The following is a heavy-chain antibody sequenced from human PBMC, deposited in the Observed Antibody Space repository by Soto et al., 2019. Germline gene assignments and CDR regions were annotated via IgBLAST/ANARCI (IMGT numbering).Heavy chain of an antibody. CDR3: ATYYYYDSSGYFPS. V-gene: IGHV4-38-2*01. J-gene: IGHJ5*02. D-gene: IGHD3-22*01. CDR2: IYHSGST. CDR1: GYSISSGYY. Sequence: SETLSLTCAVSGYSISSGYYWGWIRQPPGKGLEWIGSIYHSGSTYYNPSLKSRVTISVDTSKNQFSLKLSFVTAADTAVYYCATYYYYDSSGYFPSWGQGTLVTVSS.